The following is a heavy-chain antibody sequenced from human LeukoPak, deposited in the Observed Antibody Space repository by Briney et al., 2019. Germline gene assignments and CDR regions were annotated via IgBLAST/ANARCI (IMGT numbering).Heavy chain of an antibody. D-gene: IGHD5-24*01. CDR1: GYTFTGYY. CDR2: INPNSGGT. Sequence: ASVKVSCKASGYTFTGYYMHWVRQAPGQGLEWMGWINPNSGGTNYAQKFQGRVTMTRDTSISTAYMELSRLRSDDTAVYYCARDEGGDGYNYNWSDPWGQGTLVTVSS. V-gene: IGHV1-2*02. CDR3: ARDEGGDGYNYNWSDP. J-gene: IGHJ5*02.